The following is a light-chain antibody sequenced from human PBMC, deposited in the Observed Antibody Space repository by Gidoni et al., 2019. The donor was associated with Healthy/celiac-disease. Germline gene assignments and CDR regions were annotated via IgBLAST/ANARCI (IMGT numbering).Light chain of an antibody. Sequence: AIQFTQSLSSLSASVADIATITCRASQGISSALAWYQQKPGKAPKLLIYDASSLESGVPSRFCSGGSGADFTLTISSLQPEDFAAYYYRQFNNYSLTFGGGTKVEIK. CDR1: QGISSA. CDR2: DAS. CDR3: RQFNNYSLT. V-gene: IGKV1D-13*01. J-gene: IGKJ4*01.